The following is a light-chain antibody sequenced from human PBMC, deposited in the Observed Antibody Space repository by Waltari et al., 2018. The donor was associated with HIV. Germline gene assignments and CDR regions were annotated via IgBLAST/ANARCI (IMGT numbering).Light chain of an antibody. CDR2: DVD. CDR1: SDDIGGSNL. J-gene: IGLJ2*01. Sequence: QSALTQPASVSGPPGQSITIPCTGTSDDIGGSNLVSWYQHHPGKAPRLILFDVDKRPSGISDRFSGSKSGCSASLTISGLRTEDEADYFCCSKSTIYFGVLFGGGTTLTVL. V-gene: IGLV2-23*02. CDR3: CSKSTIYFGVL.